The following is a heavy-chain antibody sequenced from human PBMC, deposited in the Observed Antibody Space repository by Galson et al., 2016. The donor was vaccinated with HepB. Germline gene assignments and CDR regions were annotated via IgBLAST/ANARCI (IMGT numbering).Heavy chain of an antibody. Sequence: SLRLSCAASGFTFSSYGMHWVRQVPGKGLDWVAVIWYDGSNKYYADSVKGRFTISRDNSKNTLYLQMNSLRAEDTAVYYCAKIGSEYGMDVWGKGTTVTVSS. V-gene: IGHV3-33*06. J-gene: IGHJ6*04. CDR3: AKIGSEYGMDV. CDR1: GFTFSSYG. CDR2: IWYDGSNK. D-gene: IGHD3-10*01.